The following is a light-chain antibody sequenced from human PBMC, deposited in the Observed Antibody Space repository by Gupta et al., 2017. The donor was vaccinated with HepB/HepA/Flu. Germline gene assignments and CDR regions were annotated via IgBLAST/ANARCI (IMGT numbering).Light chain of an antibody. CDR2: GAS. V-gene: IGKV3-20*01. J-gene: IGKJ2*01. Sequence: DIVLTPSPGTLSLSPGARAPLPCRASQSVSSSLAWYQQKPGQAPRLLIFGASTRATGIPDRFSGSGSGTDFTLTISRLEPEDFAVYCCQQYGSSPYNFGQATKLEIK. CDR3: QQYGSSPYN. CDR1: QSVSSS.